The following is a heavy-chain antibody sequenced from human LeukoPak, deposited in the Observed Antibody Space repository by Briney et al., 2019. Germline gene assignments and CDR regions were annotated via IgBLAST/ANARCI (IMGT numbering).Heavy chain of an antibody. Sequence: GGSLRLSCAASGFTFSSYSMNWVRQAPGKGLEWVSSISSSSSYIYYADSVKGRFTISRDNAKNSLCLQMNSLRAEDTAVYYCARDQFDYYDSSGYDYWGQGTLVTVSS. CDR3: ARDQFDYYDSSGYDY. CDR1: GFTFSSYS. V-gene: IGHV3-21*01. D-gene: IGHD3-22*01. CDR2: ISSSSSYI. J-gene: IGHJ4*02.